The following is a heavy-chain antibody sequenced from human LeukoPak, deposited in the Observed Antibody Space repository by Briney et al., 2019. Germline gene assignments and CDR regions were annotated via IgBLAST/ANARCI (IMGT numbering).Heavy chain of an antibody. J-gene: IGHJ5*02. V-gene: IGHV3-23*01. CDR3: AKDQVVITTTGSWFDP. CDR1: GFTFSSYA. Sequence: GGSLRLSCAVSGFTFSSYAINWVRQAPGKGLEWVSSISGSSGSTFYADSVKGRFTISRDNFKNTLYLQMNSLRAEDTAVYYCAKDQVVITTTGSWFDPWGQGTLVTVSS. CDR2: ISGSSGST. D-gene: IGHD3-22*01.